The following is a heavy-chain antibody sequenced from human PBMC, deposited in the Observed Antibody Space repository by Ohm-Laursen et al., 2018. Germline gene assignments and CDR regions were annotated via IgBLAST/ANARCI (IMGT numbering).Heavy chain of an antibody. CDR2: ISSSGSII. CDR3: ARVGTTVAAGTLDY. CDR1: GFTFSDYY. V-gene: IGHV3-11*01. Sequence: SLRLSCAASGFTFSDYYMSWIRQAPGKGLEWVSYISSSGSIIYYADSVKGRFTISRDNAKNSLYLQMNSLRVEDTAVYYCARVGTTVAAGTLDYWGQGTLVTVSS. D-gene: IGHD4-11*01. J-gene: IGHJ4*02.